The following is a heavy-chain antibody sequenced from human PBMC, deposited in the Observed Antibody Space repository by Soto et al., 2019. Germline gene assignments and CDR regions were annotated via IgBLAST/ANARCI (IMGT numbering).Heavy chain of an antibody. CDR3: ARVRRLRGKYDFWSRRPDYYIMDV. D-gene: IGHD3-3*01. CDR2: INHNSGGT. V-gene: IGHV1-2*04. CDR1: GYTFTGYH. J-gene: IGHJ6*02. Sequence: AAVKVSCKASGYTFTGYHMHWVRPAPGQGXEWMGWINHNSGGTNYAQKLQGWATMTRDTSISTAYMELSRLRSDDTAVYYCARVRRLRGKYDFWSRRPDYYIMDVWGQGTTATVSS.